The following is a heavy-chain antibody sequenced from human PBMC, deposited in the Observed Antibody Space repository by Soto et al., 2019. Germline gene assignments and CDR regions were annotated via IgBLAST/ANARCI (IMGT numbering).Heavy chain of an antibody. Sequence: KPPRASVKVSCKASGYTFTGYYMHWVRQAPGQGLEWMGWINPNSGGTNYAQKFQGWVTMTRDTSISTAYMKLSRLRSDDTAVYYCAREQVQLWPYYYYGMDVWGQGTTVTVSS. V-gene: IGHV1-2*04. D-gene: IGHD5-18*01. CDR1: GYTFTGYY. CDR3: AREQVQLWPYYYYGMDV. CDR2: INPNSGGT. J-gene: IGHJ6*02.